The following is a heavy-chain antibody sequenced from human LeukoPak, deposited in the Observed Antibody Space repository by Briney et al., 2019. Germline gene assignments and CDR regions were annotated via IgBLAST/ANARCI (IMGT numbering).Heavy chain of an antibody. J-gene: IGHJ6*03. D-gene: IGHD3-22*01. Sequence: SETLSLTCTVSGGSISSSSYYWGWIRQPPGKGLEWIGSIYYSGSTYYNPSLKSRVTISVDTSKNQFSLKLSSVTAADTAVYYCARKVDYDSSGYAPYYYYMDVWGKGTTVTISS. CDR1: GGSISSSSYY. V-gene: IGHV4-39*07. CDR3: ARKVDYDSSGYAPYYYYMDV. CDR2: IYYSGST.